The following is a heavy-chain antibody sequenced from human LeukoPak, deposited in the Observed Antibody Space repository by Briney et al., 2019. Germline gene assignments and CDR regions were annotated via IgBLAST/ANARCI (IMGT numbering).Heavy chain of an antibody. CDR3: ARHGYCSSTSCPGDAFDI. J-gene: IGHJ3*02. D-gene: IGHD2-2*03. Sequence: PSETLSLTCTVSGGSISSSSYYWGWIRQPPGKGREWIGSIYYCGSTYYNPSLKSRVTISVDTSKNQFSLKLSSVTAADTAVYYCARHGYCSSTSCPGDAFDIWGQGTMVTVSS. CDR2: IYYCGST. CDR1: GGSISSSSYY. V-gene: IGHV4-39*01.